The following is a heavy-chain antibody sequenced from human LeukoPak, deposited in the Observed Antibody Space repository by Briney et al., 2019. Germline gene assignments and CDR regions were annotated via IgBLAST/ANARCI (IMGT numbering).Heavy chain of an antibody. CDR1: GGTFSSYA. Sequence: SVKVSCKASGGTFSSYAISWVRQAPGQGLEWMGGIIPIFGTANYAQKFQGRVTITADESTSTAYMELSSLRSEDTAVYYCARVKCSGGSCYHKYYFDHWGQGTLVTVSS. J-gene: IGHJ4*02. CDR2: IIPIFGTA. CDR3: ARVKCSGGSCYHKYYFDH. D-gene: IGHD2-15*01. V-gene: IGHV1-69*13.